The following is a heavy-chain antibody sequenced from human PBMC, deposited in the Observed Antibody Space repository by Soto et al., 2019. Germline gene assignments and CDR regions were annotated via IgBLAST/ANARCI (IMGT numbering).Heavy chain of an antibody. D-gene: IGHD2-21*02. Sequence: SVKVSCKASGGTFSIYAISCVLQSPLQGLEWMGGIIPIFGTANYAQKFQGRVTITADESTSTAYMELSSLRSEDTAVYYCARGGIRIVVVTAIPDGMDVWGQGTTVTVSS. CDR2: IIPIFGTA. J-gene: IGHJ6*02. CDR1: GGTFSIYA. V-gene: IGHV1-69*13. CDR3: ARGGIRIVVVTAIPDGMDV.